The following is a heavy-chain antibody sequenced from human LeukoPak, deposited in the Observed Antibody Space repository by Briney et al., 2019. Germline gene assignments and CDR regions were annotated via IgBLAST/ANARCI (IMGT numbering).Heavy chain of an antibody. D-gene: IGHD3-22*01. Sequence: PGGSLRLSCAASGFTVSSSYMSWVRQAPGKGLEWVSVIYSGGSTYYADSVKGRFTISRDNSKNMLYLQMNSLRTEDTAVYYCATSRDFYDTSGYYPYYFDCWGQGTLVTVSS. CDR2: IYSGGST. J-gene: IGHJ4*02. V-gene: IGHV3-53*05. CDR1: GFTVSSSY. CDR3: ATSRDFYDTSGYYPYYFDC.